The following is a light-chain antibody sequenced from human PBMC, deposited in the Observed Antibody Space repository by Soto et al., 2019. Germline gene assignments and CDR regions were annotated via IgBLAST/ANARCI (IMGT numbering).Light chain of an antibody. J-gene: IGKJ3*01. Sequence: EIVLTQSPATLSLSPGERASLSCRASQSVSSSLAWYQQKPGQAPRLLMYDASKRATGIPARFSGSGSGTDSPLTISSLETEDFAFYYCQQRSIWPPPTTFAPGPKVDIK. CDR2: DAS. CDR3: QQRSIWPPPTT. V-gene: IGKV3-11*01. CDR1: QSVSSS.